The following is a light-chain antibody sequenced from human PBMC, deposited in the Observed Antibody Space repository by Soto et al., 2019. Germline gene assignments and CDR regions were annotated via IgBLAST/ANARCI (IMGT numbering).Light chain of an antibody. J-gene: IGKJ1*01. CDR1: QSISDW. Sequence: IQMTQSPCPLSASVGDRVTITCRASQSISDWLAWFQQKPGKAPKVLIYDASTLESGVPSRFSGSGSGTEFTLTISSLQPEDSATYYCQQHNSSPWPVGQGTKVDIK. CDR3: QQHNSSPWP. V-gene: IGKV1-5*01. CDR2: DAS.